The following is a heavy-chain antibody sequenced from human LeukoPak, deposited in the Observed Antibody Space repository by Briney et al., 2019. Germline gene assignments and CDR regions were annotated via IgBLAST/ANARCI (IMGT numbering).Heavy chain of an antibody. D-gene: IGHD3-22*01. Sequence: ASVKVSCKASGYTFTTYYMHWVRRAPGQGLEWMGIINPGGGSTSYAQKFQGRVTMTRDTSTNTVYMELSSLRSEDTAVYYCARGGTYNYDSMAYWGQGTLVTVSS. J-gene: IGHJ4*02. CDR3: ARGGTYNYDSMAY. CDR2: INPGGGST. V-gene: IGHV1-46*01. CDR1: GYTFTTYY.